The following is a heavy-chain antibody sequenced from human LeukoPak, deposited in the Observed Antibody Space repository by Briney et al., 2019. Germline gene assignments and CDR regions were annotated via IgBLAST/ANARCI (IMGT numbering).Heavy chain of an antibody. CDR2: ISSNGGST. Sequence: GGSLRLSCAASGFTFSSYAMHWVRQAPGKGLEYVSAISSNGGSTYYANSVKGRFTISRDNSKNTLYLQMGSLRAEDMAVYYCAKESRQWLVLGGVDYWGQGTLVTVSS. CDR3: AKESRQWLVLGGVDY. CDR1: GFTFSSYA. J-gene: IGHJ4*02. V-gene: IGHV3-64*01. D-gene: IGHD6-19*01.